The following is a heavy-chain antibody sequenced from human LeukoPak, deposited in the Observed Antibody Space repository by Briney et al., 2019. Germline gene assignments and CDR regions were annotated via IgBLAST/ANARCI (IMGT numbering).Heavy chain of an antibody. CDR1: GFTFGDYG. CDR3: AKALEYSSSSSFDY. J-gene: IGHJ4*02. V-gene: IGHV3-9*01. CDR2: ISWNSGII. D-gene: IGHD6-6*01. Sequence: GGSLRLSCAASGFTFGDYGMHWVRQAPGKGLEWVSGISWNSGIIDYADSVKGRFTISRDNAKNSLYLQMNSLRAEDTALYYCAKALEYSSSSSFDYWGQGTLVTVSS.